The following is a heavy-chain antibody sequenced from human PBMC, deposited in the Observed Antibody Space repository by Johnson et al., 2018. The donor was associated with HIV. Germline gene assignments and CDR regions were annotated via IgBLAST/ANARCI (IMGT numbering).Heavy chain of an antibody. J-gene: IGHJ3*02. CDR1: GFTFSDYY. Sequence: VQLVESGGGLVQPGGSLRLSCKASGFTFSDYYMSWVRQAPGKGLEWVSVIFSVGDVYYADSVKGRFTISRDNAKNSLYLQMNSLRAEDTAVYYCARVPEGDDDAFDIWGQGTMVTVSS. D-gene: IGHD2-21*01. CDR2: IFSVGDV. CDR3: ARVPEGDDDAFDI. V-gene: IGHV3-69-1*01.